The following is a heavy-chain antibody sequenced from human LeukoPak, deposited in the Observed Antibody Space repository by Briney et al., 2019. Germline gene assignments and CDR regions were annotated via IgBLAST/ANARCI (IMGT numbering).Heavy chain of an antibody. J-gene: IGHJ4*02. D-gene: IGHD3-22*01. V-gene: IGHV4-59*08. CDR3: ARTYLGYYDSSGYAYYFDY. Sequence: SETLPLTCTVSDGSISSYYWSWIRQPPGKGLEWIGYIYYNGNTKYNPSLKSRVTISVDTSKNQFSLKLRSVAAADTAVYYCARTYLGYYDSSGYAYYFDYWGQGTLVPVSS. CDR2: IYYNGNT. CDR1: DGSISSYY.